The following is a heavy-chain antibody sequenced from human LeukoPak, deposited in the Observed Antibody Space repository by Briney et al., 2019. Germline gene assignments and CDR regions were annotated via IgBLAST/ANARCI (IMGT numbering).Heavy chain of an antibody. CDR2: IIPIFGTA. CDR1: GGTFSSYA. CDR3: ARNLWFGELSY. J-gene: IGHJ4*02. V-gene: IGHV1-69*06. Sequence: ASVKVSCKASGGTFSSYAISWVRQAPVQGLEWMGGIIPIFGTANYAQKFQGRVTITADKSTSTAYMELSSLGSEDTAVYYCARNLWFGELSYWGQGTLVTVSS. D-gene: IGHD3-10*01.